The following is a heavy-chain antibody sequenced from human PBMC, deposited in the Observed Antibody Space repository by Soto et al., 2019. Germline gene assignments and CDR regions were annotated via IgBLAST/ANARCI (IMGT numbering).Heavy chain of an antibody. J-gene: IGHJ1*01. Sequence: ASVKVSCKTSGYTVTDYYIHWVRQAPGQGLEWVGLMYSSGDPATYAQKFQGRVFMTRDTSTNTVYMELSSLRSEDSALYYCVGASMWYGGGHWGRG. D-gene: IGHD3-10*01. CDR2: MYSSGDPA. CDR3: VGASMWYGGGH. CDR1: GYTVTDYY. V-gene: IGHV1-46*01.